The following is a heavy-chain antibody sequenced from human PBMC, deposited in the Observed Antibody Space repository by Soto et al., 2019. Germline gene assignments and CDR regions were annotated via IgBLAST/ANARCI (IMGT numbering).Heavy chain of an antibody. Sequence: GGSLRLSCVVSGFTFSSFAMSWVRQSPGKGLEWVSGISGSGTTTYYADSAKGRFTISRDNSKNTLYLQMNSLRAEDTAVYYCAKDRRYSDITGGMDVWGQGTTVTVSS. D-gene: IGHD4-17*01. J-gene: IGHJ6*02. V-gene: IGHV3-23*01. CDR1: GFTFSSFA. CDR2: ISGSGTTT. CDR3: AKDRRYSDITGGMDV.